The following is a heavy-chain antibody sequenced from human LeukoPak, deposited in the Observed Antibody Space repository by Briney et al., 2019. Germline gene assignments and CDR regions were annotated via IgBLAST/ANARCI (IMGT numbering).Heavy chain of an antibody. CDR1: GFTFSSYS. D-gene: IGHD5-24*01. CDR2: ISGSSGII. J-gene: IGHJ4*02. V-gene: IGHV3-48*04. Sequence: QARGSLRLSCAASGFTFSSYSMNWVRQAPGKGLEWVSYISGSSGIIYYADSVKGRFTISRDNAKNSLYLQMNSLRAEDTAVYYCARDLGRDGYNYAYWGQGTLVTVSS. CDR3: ARDLGRDGYNYAY.